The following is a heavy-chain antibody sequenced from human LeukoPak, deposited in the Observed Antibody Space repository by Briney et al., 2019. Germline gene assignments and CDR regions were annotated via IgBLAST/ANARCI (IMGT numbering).Heavy chain of an antibody. CDR2: ISAYNGNT. Sequence: ASVKVSCKASGYTFTSYGISWVRQAPGQGLEWMGWISAYNGNTNYAQKLQGRVTMTTDTSTSTAYMELRSLRSDDTAVYYCARDRYYYGSGSYPPGYWGQGTLVTVSS. D-gene: IGHD3-10*01. CDR1: GYTFTSYG. J-gene: IGHJ4*02. CDR3: ARDRYYYGSGSYPPGY. V-gene: IGHV1-18*01.